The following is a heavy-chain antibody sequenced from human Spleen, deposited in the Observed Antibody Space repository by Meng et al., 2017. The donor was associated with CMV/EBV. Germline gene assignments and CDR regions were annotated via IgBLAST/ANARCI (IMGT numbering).Heavy chain of an antibody. CDR1: GFTFSSYW. D-gene: IGHD4-23*01. Sequence: GESLKISCAASGFTFSSYWMSWVRQAPGKGLEWVANIKQDGSEKYYVDSVKGRFTISRDNAKNSLYLQMNSLRAEDTAVYYCAKCTLTSLGYGGDFVWGQGTMVPVS. V-gene: IGHV3-7*01. J-gene: IGHJ3*01. CDR3: AKCTLTSLGYGGDFV. CDR2: IKQDGSEK.